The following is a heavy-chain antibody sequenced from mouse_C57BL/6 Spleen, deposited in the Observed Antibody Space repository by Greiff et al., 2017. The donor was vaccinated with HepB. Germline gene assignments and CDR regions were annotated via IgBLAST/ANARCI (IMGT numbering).Heavy chain of an antibody. Sequence: QVQLQQPGTELVKPGASVKLSCKASGYTFTSYWMHWVKQRPGQGLEWIGNINPSNGGTNYNEKFKSKATLTVDKSSSTAYMQLSSLTSEDSAFYYCARSTTVVAKNWYFDVGGTGTTVTVSS. J-gene: IGHJ1*03. CDR2: INPSNGGT. D-gene: IGHD1-1*01. V-gene: IGHV1-53*01. CDR3: ARSTTVVAKNWYFDV. CDR1: GYTFTSYW.